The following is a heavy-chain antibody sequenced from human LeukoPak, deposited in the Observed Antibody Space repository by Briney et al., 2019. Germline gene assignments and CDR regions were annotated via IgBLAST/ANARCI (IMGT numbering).Heavy chain of an antibody. V-gene: IGHV3-23*01. CDR3: ARDRGFTGGPFDY. Sequence: GGSLRLSCAASGFTFSSYAMSWVRQAPGKGLEWVSTISDRGVSTYYADSVKGRFTISRDNSKNTLYLQMNSLRAEDTAVYYCARDRGFTGGPFDYWGQGTLVTVSS. CDR1: GFTFSSYA. J-gene: IGHJ4*02. D-gene: IGHD2-8*02. CDR2: ISDRGVST.